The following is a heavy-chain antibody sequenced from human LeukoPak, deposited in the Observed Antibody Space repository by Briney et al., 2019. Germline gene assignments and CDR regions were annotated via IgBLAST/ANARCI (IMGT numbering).Heavy chain of an antibody. CDR3: AKGSRNTGFDY. Sequence: GGSLRLSCAASRFTFSSFAMYWVRQAPGKGLEWVSPISDSGGNTYYADSVKGRFTISRDNSKNTLYLQMNSLRVEDTAVYYCAKGSRNTGFDYWGQGTLVTVSS. CDR2: ISDSGGNT. CDR1: RFTFSSFA. V-gene: IGHV3-23*01. D-gene: IGHD1-26*01. J-gene: IGHJ4*02.